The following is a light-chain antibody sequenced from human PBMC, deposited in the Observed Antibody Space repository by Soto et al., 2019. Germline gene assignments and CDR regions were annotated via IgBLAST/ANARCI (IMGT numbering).Light chain of an antibody. CDR2: GAS. CDR1: RSVISTF. CDR3: QQYGSSPTWT. J-gene: IGKJ1*01. Sequence: EIVLTQSPGTLSLSLGERATISCRASRSVISTFLAWYQQKPGQAPRLLIYGASSRATGIPDRFSGSGSGTDFALTISRLEPEDFAVYYCQQYGSSPTWTFGQGTKVEIK. V-gene: IGKV3-20*01.